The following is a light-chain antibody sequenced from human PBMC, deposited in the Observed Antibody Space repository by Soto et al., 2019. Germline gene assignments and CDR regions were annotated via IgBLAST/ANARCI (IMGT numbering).Light chain of an antibody. Sequence: EIVFTQSPCTLSLSQGERATLSCRASQSVSSNYLAWYQQKPGQAPRLLMYDASSRATGIPDRFSGSGSGTDFTLTISRLEPEDFAVYYCQQYSSSRTFGQGTRLEIK. V-gene: IGKV3-20*01. CDR2: DAS. CDR3: QQYSSSRT. J-gene: IGKJ5*01. CDR1: QSVSSNY.